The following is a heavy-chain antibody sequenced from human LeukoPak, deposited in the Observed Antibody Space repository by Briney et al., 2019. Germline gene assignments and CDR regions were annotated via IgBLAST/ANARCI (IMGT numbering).Heavy chain of an antibody. J-gene: IGHJ4*02. CDR3: AEVRRSMVRGVISGLDY. D-gene: IGHD3-10*01. Sequence: PGGSLRLSCAASGFTFSSYAMSWVRQAPGKGLEWVSAISGSGGSTYYADSVKGRFTISRDNSKNTLYLQMNSLRAEDTAVYYCAEVRRSMVRGVISGLDYWAREPWSPSPQ. CDR1: GFTFSSYA. V-gene: IGHV3-23*01. CDR2: ISGSGGST.